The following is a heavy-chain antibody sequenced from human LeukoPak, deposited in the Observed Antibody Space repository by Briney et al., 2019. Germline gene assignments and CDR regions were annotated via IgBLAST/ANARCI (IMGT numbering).Heavy chain of an antibody. V-gene: IGHV1-18*01. CDR1: GYTFTSYG. CDR3: ARGTAAAGRDNWFDP. J-gene: IGHJ5*02. CDR2: ISAYNGNT. D-gene: IGHD6-13*01. Sequence: ASVKVSCKASGYTFTSYGISWVRQAPGQGLEWMGWISAYNGNTNYAQKLQGGVTMTTDTSTSTAYMELRSLRSDDTAVYYCARGTAAAGRDNWFDPWGQGTLVTVSS.